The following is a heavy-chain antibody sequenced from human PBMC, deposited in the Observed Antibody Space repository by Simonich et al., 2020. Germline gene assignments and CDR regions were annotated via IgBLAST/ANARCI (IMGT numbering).Heavy chain of an antibody. J-gene: IGHJ3*02. CDR1: GFTFSSYW. D-gene: IGHD4-4*01. Sequence: EVQLVESGGGLVQPGGSLRLSCAASGFTFSSYWMHWVRQAPGKGRGWCSRINSDGSSTSYADSVKGRFTISRDNAKNTLYLQMNSLRAEDTAVYYCARDYSNYDAFDIWGQGTMVTVSS. CDR3: ARDYSNYDAFDI. CDR2: INSDGSST. V-gene: IGHV3-74*01.